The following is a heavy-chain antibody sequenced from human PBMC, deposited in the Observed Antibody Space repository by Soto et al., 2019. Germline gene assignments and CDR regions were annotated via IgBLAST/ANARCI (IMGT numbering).Heavy chain of an antibody. J-gene: IGHJ6*02. V-gene: IGHV1-69*13. CDR2: IIPIFGTA. Sequence: SVKVSCKASGGTFSSYAISWVRQAPGQGLEWMGGIIPIFGTANYAQKFQGRVTITADESTSTAYMELSSLRSEDTAVYYCAREMAAAGTSYGMDVWGQGTTVTVSS. CDR1: GGTFSSYA. D-gene: IGHD6-13*01. CDR3: AREMAAAGTSYGMDV.